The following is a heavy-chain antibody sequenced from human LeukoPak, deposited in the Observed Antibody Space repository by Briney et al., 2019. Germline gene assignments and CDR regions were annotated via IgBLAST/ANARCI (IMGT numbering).Heavy chain of an antibody. CDR1: GFTFSSYA. CDR2: IPYDGSNK. V-gene: IGHV3-30*04. D-gene: IGHD3-22*01. CDR3: AKDESSGYYKTFDY. J-gene: IGHJ4*02. Sequence: GGSLRLSCAASGFTFSSYAMHWIRQAPGKGLEWVALIPYDGSNKYYADSVKGRFTISRDNSKNTLYLQMNSLRAEDTAVYYCAKDESSGYYKTFDYWGQGTLVTVSS.